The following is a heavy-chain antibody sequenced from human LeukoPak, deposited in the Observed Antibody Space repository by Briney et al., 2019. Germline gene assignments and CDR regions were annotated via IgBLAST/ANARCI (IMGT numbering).Heavy chain of an antibody. CDR2: ISAYNGNT. V-gene: IGHV1-18*01. CDR1: GYTFTSYG. J-gene: IGHJ4*02. D-gene: IGHD1-14*01. Sequence: ASVKVSCKASGYTFTSYGISWVRQAPGQGLEWMGWISAYNGNTNYAQKLQGRVTMTTDTSTSTAYMELRSLRSDDTAVYYCARAVRAIQIRRRYFDYWGQGTLVTVSS. CDR3: ARAVRAIQIRRRYFDY.